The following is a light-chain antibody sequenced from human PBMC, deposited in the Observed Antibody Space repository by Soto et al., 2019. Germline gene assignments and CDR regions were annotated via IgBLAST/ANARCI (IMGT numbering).Light chain of an antibody. V-gene: IGKV3-20*01. Sequence: IVLTQSPGTLSLSPGERVTLSCRASQSVTTRLAWYQHKPGQAPTLLISDASSRASGIPVRFSGSGSATDFTLTITRLEPEDFALYYCQQNYSTPITFGQGTRLEIK. CDR2: DAS. CDR3: QQNYSTPIT. J-gene: IGKJ5*01. CDR1: QSVTTR.